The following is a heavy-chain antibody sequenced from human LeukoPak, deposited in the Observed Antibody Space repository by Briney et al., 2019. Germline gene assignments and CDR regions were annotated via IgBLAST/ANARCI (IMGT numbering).Heavy chain of an antibody. CDR1: GFTFSSYA. CDR3: AKGIYSSGWSYFDY. J-gene: IGHJ4*01. Sequence: PGGSLRLSCAASGFTFSSYAMSWVRQAPGKGLEAPGKGLEWVSTISGSGITTYYADSVKGRFTISRDNSKNTLYLQMNSLRAEDTAVYYCAKGIYSSGWSYFDYWGHGTLVTVSS. V-gene: IGHV3-23*01. CDR2: ISGSGITT. D-gene: IGHD6-19*01.